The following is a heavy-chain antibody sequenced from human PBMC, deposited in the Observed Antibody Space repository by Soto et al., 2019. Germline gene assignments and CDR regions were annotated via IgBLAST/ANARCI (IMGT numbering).Heavy chain of an antibody. CDR2: INWNGGST. Sequence: GGSLRLSCAASGFTFDDYGMSWVRQAPGKGLEWVSGINWNGGSTGYADSVKGRFTISRDNAKNSLYLQMNSLRAEDTALYYCAREFPVEYSGYAEYYYYGMDVWGQGTTVTVSS. D-gene: IGHD5-12*01. CDR1: GFTFDDYG. V-gene: IGHV3-20*04. CDR3: AREFPVEYSGYAEYYYYGMDV. J-gene: IGHJ6*02.